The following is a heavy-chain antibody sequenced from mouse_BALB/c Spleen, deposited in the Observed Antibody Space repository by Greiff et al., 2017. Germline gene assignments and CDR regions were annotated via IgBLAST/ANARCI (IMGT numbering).Heavy chain of an antibody. CDR1: GYTFTSYY. D-gene: IGHD1-2*01. CDR3: ARFTTATGFAY. Sequence: VQLQQSGPELVKPGASVRISCKASGYTFTSYYIHWVKQRPGQGLEWIGWIYPGNVNTKYNEKFKGKATLTADKSSSTAYMQLSSLTSEDSAVYFCARFTTATGFAYWGQGTLVTVSA. V-gene: IGHV1S56*01. CDR2: IYPGNVNT. J-gene: IGHJ3*01.